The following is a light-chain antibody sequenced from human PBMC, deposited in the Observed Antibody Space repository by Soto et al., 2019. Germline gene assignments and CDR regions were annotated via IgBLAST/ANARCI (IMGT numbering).Light chain of an antibody. CDR1: QTISSW. Sequence: DIQMTQSPSTLSGSVGDRVTITCRASQTISSWLAWYQQKPGKAPKLLIYKASTLKSGVPSRFSGSGSGTEFTLTISSLQPDDFATYYCQQSYSTLPYTFGQGTKLEIK. V-gene: IGKV1-5*03. J-gene: IGKJ2*01. CDR2: KAS. CDR3: QQSYSTLPYT.